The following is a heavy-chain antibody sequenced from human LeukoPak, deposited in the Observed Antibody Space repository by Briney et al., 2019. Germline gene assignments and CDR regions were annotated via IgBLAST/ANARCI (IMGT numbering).Heavy chain of an antibody. Sequence: SETLSLTCAVYGGSFSGYYWSWIRQPPRKGLEWLGEINHSGSTNYNPSLKSRVTISVDTSKNQFSLKLSSVTAADTAVYYCARRITMVRGVNWFDPWGQGTLVTVSS. CDR3: ARRITMVRGVNWFDP. J-gene: IGHJ5*02. V-gene: IGHV4-34*01. D-gene: IGHD3-10*01. CDR2: INHSGST. CDR1: GGSFSGYY.